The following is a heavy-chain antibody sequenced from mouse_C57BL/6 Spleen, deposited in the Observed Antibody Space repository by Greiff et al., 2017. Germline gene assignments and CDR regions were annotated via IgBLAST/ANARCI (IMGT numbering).Heavy chain of an antibody. Sequence: QVQLQQPGAELVKPGASVKLSCKASGYTFTSYWMHWVKQRPGRGLEWIGRIYPYSGGTKYNEKFKSKATLTVDKSSSTAYIQLSSLTSEDSAVFYCAGLTATFEYWGQGTTLTVSS. CDR1: GYTFTSYW. CDR3: AGLTATFEY. D-gene: IGHD4-1*01. J-gene: IGHJ2*01. V-gene: IGHV1-62-3*01. CDR2: IYPYSGGT.